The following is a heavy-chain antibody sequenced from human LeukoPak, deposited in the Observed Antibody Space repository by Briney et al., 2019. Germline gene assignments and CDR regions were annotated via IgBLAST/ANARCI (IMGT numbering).Heavy chain of an antibody. J-gene: IGHJ5*02. D-gene: IGHD1/OR15-1a*01. CDR3: ARDAHRTQQPRWYWFDP. CDR2: IFPSGST. V-gene: IGHV4-4*07. CDR1: GGSISTYS. Sequence: SETLSLTCTVSGGSISTYSWNWIRQPAGKGLEWIGRIFPSGSTKYHPSLKSRVTMSVDTSKNQFSLKLSSVTAADTAVYYCARDAHRTQQPRWYWFDPWGQGTLVTVSS.